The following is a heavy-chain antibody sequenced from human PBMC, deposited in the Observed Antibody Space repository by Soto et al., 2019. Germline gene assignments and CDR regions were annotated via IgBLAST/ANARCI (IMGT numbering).Heavy chain of an antibody. J-gene: IGHJ5*02. V-gene: IGHV4-30-4*01. CDR2: IYYSGST. CDR3: AGLQSMRLSGLDP. D-gene: IGHD3-16*02. Sequence: QVQLQESGPGLVKPSQTLSLTCTVSGGSISSGDYYWRWVRQPPGKGLEWIGYIYYSGSTNYNPSLKSRFTIQVDTSKNQCSLKLSSVTAADPAVYYCAGLQSMRLSGLDPWGQGTLVTVSS. CDR1: GGSISSGDYY.